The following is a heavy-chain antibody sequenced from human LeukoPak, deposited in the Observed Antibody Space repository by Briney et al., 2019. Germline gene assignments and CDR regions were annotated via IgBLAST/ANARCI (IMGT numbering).Heavy chain of an antibody. CDR2: ISDDGSRQ. CDR1: GFTFSNYA. Sequence: GRSLSLSCAVTGFTFSNYAIHWGRQAPGKGLEWVAFISDDGSRQHYADSVKGRFTISRDNSKNTLNLQMNSLRAEDTAVYYCVKDRTGTYTLDYWGQGTLVTVSS. J-gene: IGHJ4*02. V-gene: IGHV3-30-3*01. CDR3: VKDRTGTYTLDY. D-gene: IGHD3-10*01.